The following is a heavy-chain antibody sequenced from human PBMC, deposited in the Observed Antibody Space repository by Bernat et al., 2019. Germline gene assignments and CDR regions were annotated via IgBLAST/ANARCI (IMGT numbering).Heavy chain of an antibody. V-gene: IGHV1-69*06. D-gene: IGHD4-17*01. Sequence: QVQLVQSGAEVKKPGSSVKVSCKASGGTFSSYAISWVRQAPGQGLEWMGGIIPIFGTANYAQKFQGRVTITADKSTSTAYMELSSLRPEDTAVYYCARSDYGDRKIYYYYMDVWGKGTTVTVSS. CDR2: IIPIFGTA. J-gene: IGHJ6*03. CDR3: ARSDYGDRKIYYYYMDV. CDR1: GGTFSSYA.